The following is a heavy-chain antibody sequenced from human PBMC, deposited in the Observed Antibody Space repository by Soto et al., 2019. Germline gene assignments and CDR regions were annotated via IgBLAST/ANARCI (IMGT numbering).Heavy chain of an antibody. CDR1: GYTFSSYG. Sequence: GAPGKGSCKASGYTFSSYGINWGRKAPGPRPEGEGWISAYNGNTNYAQKLQGRVTMTTDTSTSTAYMELRTLRSDDTAVYYCARDLGVNCSGGSCYLENDAFDIWGQGTMVNVSS. D-gene: IGHD2-15*01. CDR2: ISAYNGNT. CDR3: ARDLGVNCSGGSCYLENDAFDI. V-gene: IGHV1-18*01. J-gene: IGHJ3*02.